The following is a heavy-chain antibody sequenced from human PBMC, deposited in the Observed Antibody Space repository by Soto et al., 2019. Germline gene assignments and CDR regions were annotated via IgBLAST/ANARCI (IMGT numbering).Heavy chain of an antibody. V-gene: IGHV3-30*18. CDR1: GFTFSSYG. CDR3: AKSFGTIFAGY. J-gene: IGHJ4*02. CDR2: ISYDGSNK. D-gene: IGHD3-3*01. Sequence: PGGSLRLSCAASGFTFSSYGMHWVRRAPGKGLEWVAVISYDGSNKYYADSVKGRFTISRDNSKNTLYLQMNSLRAEDTAVYYCAKSFGTIFAGYWGQGTLVTVSS.